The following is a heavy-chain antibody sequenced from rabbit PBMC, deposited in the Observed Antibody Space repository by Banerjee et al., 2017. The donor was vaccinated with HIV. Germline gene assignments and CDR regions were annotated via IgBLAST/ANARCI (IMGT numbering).Heavy chain of an antibody. CDR1: GFSFSSGYD. D-gene: IGHD4-2*01. Sequence: QSLEESGGGLVKPGASLTLTCKVSGFSFSSGYDMCRVRQAPGKGPEWITCIFFNSGGTIYASWAKGRFTISKTSSTTVTLQMTSLTAADTATYFCAREVGSAGDGYQLWGQGTLVTDS. J-gene: IGHJ3*01. V-gene: IGHV1S40*01. CDR3: AREVGSAGDGYQL. CDR2: IFFNSGGT.